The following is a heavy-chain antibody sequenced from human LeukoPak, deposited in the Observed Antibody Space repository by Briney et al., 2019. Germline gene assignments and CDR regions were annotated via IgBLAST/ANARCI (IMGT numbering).Heavy chain of an antibody. CDR3: ARDIAISQFDY. D-gene: IGHD3-9*01. CDR1: GYAFISHG. Sequence: GASVKVSCKASGYAFISHGISWVRQAPGQGLEWMGWISGYNGGTDYAQKLQGRVTMTTDTSTSTAYMELRSLTSDDTAMYYCARDIAISQFDYWGQGTLVTVSS. CDR2: ISGYNGGT. J-gene: IGHJ4*02. V-gene: IGHV1-18*01.